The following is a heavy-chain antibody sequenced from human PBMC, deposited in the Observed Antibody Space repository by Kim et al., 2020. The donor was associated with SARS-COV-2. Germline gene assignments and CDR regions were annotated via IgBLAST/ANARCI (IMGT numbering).Heavy chain of an antibody. V-gene: IGHV3-33*05. CDR1: GFTFSSYG. CDR3: ARGRINYDSCFDY. CDR2: ISYDGSNK. J-gene: IGHJ4*02. Sequence: GGSLRLSCAASGFTFSSYGMHWVRQAPGKGLEWVAVISYDGSNKYYADSVKGRFTISRDNSKNTLYLQMNSLRAEDTAVYYCARGRINYDSCFDYWGQGTLVTVSS. D-gene: IGHD3-22*01.